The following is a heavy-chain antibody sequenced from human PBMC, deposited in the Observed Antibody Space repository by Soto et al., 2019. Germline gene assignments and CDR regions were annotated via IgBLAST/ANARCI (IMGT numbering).Heavy chain of an antibody. CDR1: GDIFSGYS. D-gene: IGHD5-12*01. CDR3: ARDLGSGYGPGDY. V-gene: IGHV1-69*14. CDR2: IIPIFGTT. J-gene: IGHJ4*02. Sequence: QVQLVQSGAEVKKPGSSVKVSCKTSGDIFSGYSISWVRQAPGQGLEWMGGIIPIFGTTNYAQRFHGRVTITADKSTNTVYMELYSLKSEDTAVYYCARDLGSGYGPGDYWGQGTLVTVSS.